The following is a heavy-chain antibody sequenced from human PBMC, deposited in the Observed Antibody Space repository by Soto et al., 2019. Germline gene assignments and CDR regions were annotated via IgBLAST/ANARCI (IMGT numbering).Heavy chain of an antibody. V-gene: IGHV1-18*01. CDR2: ISAYNGNT. J-gene: IGHJ6*02. Sequence: ASVKVSCKASGYTFTSYGISWVRQAPGQGLEWMGWISAYNGNTNYAQKLQGRVTMTTDTSTSTAYMELRSLRSDDTAVYYCARDLAPYSSSSYYYRMDVWGQGTTVTVSS. D-gene: IGHD6-6*01. CDR3: ARDLAPYSSSSYYYRMDV. CDR1: GYTFTSYG.